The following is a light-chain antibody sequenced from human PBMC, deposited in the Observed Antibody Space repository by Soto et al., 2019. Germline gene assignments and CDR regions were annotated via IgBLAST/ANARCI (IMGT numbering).Light chain of an antibody. CDR2: EVS. J-gene: IGLJ1*01. CDR3: CSYAGSSTPHYV. V-gene: IGLV2-23*02. CDR1: SSDVGSYNL. Sequence: QSVLTQPASVSGSPGQSITITCTGTSSDVGSYNLVSWYQQHPGKAPKLMIYEVSKRPSGVSNRFSGSKSGNTASLTISGLQAEDEADHYCCSYAGSSTPHYVFGTGTKVTVL.